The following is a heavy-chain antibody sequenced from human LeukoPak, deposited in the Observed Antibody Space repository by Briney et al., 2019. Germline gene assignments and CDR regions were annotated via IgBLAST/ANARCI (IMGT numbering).Heavy chain of an antibody. Sequence: PGGSLRLSCAASGFTFSSYSMNWVRQAPGKGLEWVSSISSSSSYIYYADSVKGRFTISRDNAKNSLYLQMNSLRAEDTAVYYCARALGYSGYGPDAFDIWGQGTMVTVSS. CDR2: ISSSSSYI. J-gene: IGHJ3*02. CDR1: GFTFSSYS. V-gene: IGHV3-21*01. D-gene: IGHD5-12*01. CDR3: ARALGYSGYGPDAFDI.